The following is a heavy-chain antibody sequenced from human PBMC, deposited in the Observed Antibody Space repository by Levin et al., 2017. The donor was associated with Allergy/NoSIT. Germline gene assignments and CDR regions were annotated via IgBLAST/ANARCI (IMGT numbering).Heavy chain of an antibody. Sequence: ESLKISCGVYGGSFSSSYWSWIRQPPGKGLEWIGEINHSGTTKYNPSLKSRVTISVDTSENQISLRLSSVTAADTAVYYCAGAFASAGTDSVYFYYYGVDVWGQGTTVTVSS. J-gene: IGHJ6*02. V-gene: IGHV4-34*01. CDR2: INHSGTT. CDR3: AGAFASAGTDSVYFYYYGVDV. CDR1: GGSFSSSY. D-gene: IGHD6-13*01.